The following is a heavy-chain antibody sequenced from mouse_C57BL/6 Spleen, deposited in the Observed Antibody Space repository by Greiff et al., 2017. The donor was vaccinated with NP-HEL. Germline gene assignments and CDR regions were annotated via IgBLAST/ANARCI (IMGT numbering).Heavy chain of an antibody. D-gene: IGHD2-5*01. V-gene: IGHV2-5*01. Sequence: VQLVESGPGLVQPSQSLSITCTVSGFSLTSSGVHWVRQSPGKGLEWLGVIWTGGSTDYNAAFMSRLSITKDNSKSQVFFKMNSLQADDTAIYYCAKAYYSNYVRSMDYWGQGTSVTVSS. CDR2: IWTGGST. J-gene: IGHJ4*01. CDR3: AKAYYSNYVRSMDY. CDR1: GFSLTSSG.